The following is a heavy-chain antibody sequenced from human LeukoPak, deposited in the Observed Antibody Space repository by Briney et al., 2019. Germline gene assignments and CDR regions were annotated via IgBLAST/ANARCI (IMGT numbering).Heavy chain of an antibody. CDR2: ISGSSSTI. J-gene: IGHJ3*02. CDR3: ARDVVRLEGPVAFDI. CDR1: GFTFSSYS. V-gene: IGHV3-48*04. Sequence: PGGSLRLSCAASGFTFSSYSMNWVRQAPGKGLEWVSYISGSSSTIYYADSVKGRFTISRDNAKNSLYLQMNSLRAEDTAVYYCARDVVRLEGPVAFDIWGQGTMVTVSS. D-gene: IGHD6-6*01.